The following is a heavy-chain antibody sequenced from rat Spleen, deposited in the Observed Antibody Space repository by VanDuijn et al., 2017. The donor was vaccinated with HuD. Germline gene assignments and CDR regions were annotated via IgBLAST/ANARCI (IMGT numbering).Heavy chain of an antibody. CDR3: TREVTTTGAFDY. J-gene: IGHJ2*01. CDR2: ITNTGYNT. Sequence: EVQLVESGGGLLQPGGSLKLFCVASGFTFNNYWMTWIRQAPGKGLEWVASITNTGYNTYYPDSVKGRFTISRDNAKSTLYLQMNSLRSEDTATYYCTREVTTTGAFDYWGQGVMVTVSS. V-gene: IGHV5-31*01. D-gene: IGHD1-1*01. CDR1: GFTFNNYW.